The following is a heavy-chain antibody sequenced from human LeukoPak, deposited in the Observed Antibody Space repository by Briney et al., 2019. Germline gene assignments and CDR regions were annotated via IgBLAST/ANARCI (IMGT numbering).Heavy chain of an antibody. CDR3: ARAYYYDSSGYYSPLLVDY. J-gene: IGHJ4*02. V-gene: IGHV5-51*01. CDR1: GYSFTSYW. CDR2: IYPGDSDT. Sequence: GESLKISCKGSGYSFTSYWIGWVRQMPGKGLEWMGIIYPGDSDTRYSPSFQGRVTISADKSISTAYLQWSSLKASDTAMYYCARAYYYDSSGYYSPLLVDYWGQGTLVTVSS. D-gene: IGHD3-22*01.